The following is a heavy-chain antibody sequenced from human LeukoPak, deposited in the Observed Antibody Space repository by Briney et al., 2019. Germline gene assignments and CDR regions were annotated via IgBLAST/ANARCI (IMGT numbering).Heavy chain of an antibody. D-gene: IGHD4/OR15-4a*01. J-gene: IGHJ4*02. V-gene: IGHV3-7*01. CDR2: IKQDGNEK. Sequence: AGGSLRLSCAASGFRFNTSWMSWVRQAPGKGLEWVANIKQDGNEKYYADSVKGRFTISRDNGKNSLDLQMNSLRADDTAFYYCARDTLGEGEDANYAVYYFDYWGQGTVVTVSS. CDR3: ARDTLGEGEDANYAVYYFDY. CDR1: GFRFNTSW.